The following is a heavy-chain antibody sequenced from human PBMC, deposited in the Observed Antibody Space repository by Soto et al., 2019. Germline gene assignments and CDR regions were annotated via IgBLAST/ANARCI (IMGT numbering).Heavy chain of an antibody. CDR2: IYSGGST. CDR1: GFTVSSNY. J-gene: IGHJ1*01. CDR3: ARDRVESGYPEYFQH. V-gene: IGHV3-53*01. Sequence: EVQLVESGGGLIQPGGSLRLPCAASGFTVSSNYMSWGRQAPGKGLEWVSVIYSGGSTYYADSVKGRFTISRDNSKTTLYLQMHSLRAEDTAVYYCARDRVESGYPEYFQHWGQGTLVTVSS. D-gene: IGHD3-22*01.